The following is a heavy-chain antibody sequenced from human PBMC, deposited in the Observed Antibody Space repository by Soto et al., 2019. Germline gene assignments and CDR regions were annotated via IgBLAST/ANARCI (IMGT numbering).Heavy chain of an antibody. J-gene: IGHJ6*03. V-gene: IGHV3-21*01. D-gene: IGHD6-6*01. Sequence: GGSLRLSCAASGFTFSSYSMNWVRQAPGKGLEWVSSISSSSSYIYYADSVKGRFTISRDNAKNSLYLQMNSLRAEDTAVYYCARCPAVAHPLAARRNYMDVWGKGTTVTVSS. CDR1: GFTFSSYS. CDR2: ISSSSSYI. CDR3: ARCPAVAHPLAARRNYMDV.